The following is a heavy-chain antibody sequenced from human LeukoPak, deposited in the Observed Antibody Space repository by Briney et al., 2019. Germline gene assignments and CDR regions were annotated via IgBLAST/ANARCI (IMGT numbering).Heavy chain of an antibody. J-gene: IGHJ4*02. D-gene: IGHD4-17*01. CDR3: ARALRGLLDYGDCFDY. Sequence: GRSLRLSCAASGFTFSSYAMHWVRQAPGKGLEWVAVISYDGSNKYYADSVKGRFTISRDNSKNTLYLQMNSLRAEDTAVYYCARALRGLLDYGDCFDYWGQGTLVTVSS. CDR1: GFTFSSYA. V-gene: IGHV3-30-3*01. CDR2: ISYDGSNK.